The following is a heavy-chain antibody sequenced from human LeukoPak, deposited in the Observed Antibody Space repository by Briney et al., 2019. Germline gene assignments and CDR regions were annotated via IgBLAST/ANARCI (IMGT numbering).Heavy chain of an antibody. CDR2: ISSSGGTT. V-gene: IGHV3-23*01. CDR3: TKEYSSSWYGWFDP. Sequence: GGPLRLSCAASVFTFTIYAMTWVRQAPGKVLEWVSGISSSGGTTYHADSVKGRFTISTANYKNTLYLQMYSRRGEGTAVYYCTKEYSSSWYGWFDPWGEGTLVIVSS. J-gene: IGHJ5*02. CDR1: VFTFTIYA. D-gene: IGHD6-13*01.